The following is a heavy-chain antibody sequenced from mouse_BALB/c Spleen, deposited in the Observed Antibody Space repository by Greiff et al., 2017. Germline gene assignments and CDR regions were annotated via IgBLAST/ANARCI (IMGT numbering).Heavy chain of an antibody. D-gene: IGHD1-1*01. V-gene: IGHV3-8*02. CDR1: GDSITSGY. Sequence: EVHLVESGPSLVKPSQTLSLTCSVTGDSITSGYWNWIRKFPGNKLEYMGYISYSGSTYYNPSLKSRISITRDTSKNQYYLQLNSVTTEDTATYYCASTTITTVVAMDYWGQGTSVTVSS. CDR2: ISYSGST. CDR3: ASTTITTVVAMDY. J-gene: IGHJ4*01.